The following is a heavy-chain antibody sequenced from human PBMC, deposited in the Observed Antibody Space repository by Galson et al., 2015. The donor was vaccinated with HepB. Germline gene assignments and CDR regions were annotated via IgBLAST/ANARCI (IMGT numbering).Heavy chain of an antibody. Sequence: SLRLSCAASGFTFSSYAMHWVRQAPGKGLEWVAVISYDGSNKYYADSVKGRFTISRDNSKNTLYLQMNSLRAEDTAVYYCAKELGYCSGGSCRAPFDYWGQGTLVTVSS. V-gene: IGHV3-30*04. J-gene: IGHJ4*02. D-gene: IGHD2-15*01. CDR3: AKELGYCSGGSCRAPFDY. CDR2: ISYDGSNK. CDR1: GFTFSSYA.